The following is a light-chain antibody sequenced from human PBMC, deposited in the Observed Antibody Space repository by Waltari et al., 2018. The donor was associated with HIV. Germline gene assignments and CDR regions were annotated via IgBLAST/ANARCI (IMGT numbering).Light chain of an antibody. J-gene: IGKJ1*01. V-gene: IGKV3-11*01. CDR2: DAS. Sequence: EVVLTQSPVTLSLSPGERATLSCRASQSVANYVAWYQQKPGQAPRLLIYDASNRATAIPDRFSGSGSGTDFTLTISRLEPEDFAVYYCHQRSTWPRTFGLGTRVEV. CDR3: HQRSTWPRT. CDR1: QSVANY.